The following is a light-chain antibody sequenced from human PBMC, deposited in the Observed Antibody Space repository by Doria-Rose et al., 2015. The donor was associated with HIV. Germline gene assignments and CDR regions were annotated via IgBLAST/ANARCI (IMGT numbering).Light chain of an antibody. V-gene: IGKV1-39*01. CDR1: QTVGTY. J-gene: IGKJ1*01. Sequence: IQMTQSPSSLSASIGDRVTITCRASQTVGTYLNWFQQEPGKAPKLLIYAASRLQSGVPSRFSGSGSGTDFTLTISGLQPGDFATYYCQQTYSSPPWTFGQGTKVEMK. CDR3: QQTYSSPPWT. CDR2: AAS.